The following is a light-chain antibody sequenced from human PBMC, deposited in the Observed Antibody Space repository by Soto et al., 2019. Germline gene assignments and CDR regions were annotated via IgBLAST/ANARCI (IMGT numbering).Light chain of an antibody. CDR2: GAS. J-gene: IGKJ5*01. V-gene: IGKV3-20*01. CDR1: QSVSSR. Sequence: SPVPLYLSPGESATLSWRASQSVSSRLAWYQQRPGQAPRLLISGASSRATGIQDRFSGSGSGTDFTLTISRLEPEDFALYYFQHYDHIQPINFGQGTLLEIK. CDR3: QHYDHIQPIN.